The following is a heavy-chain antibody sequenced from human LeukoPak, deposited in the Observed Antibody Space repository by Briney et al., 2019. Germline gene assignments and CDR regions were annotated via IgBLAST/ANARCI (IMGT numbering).Heavy chain of an antibody. D-gene: IGHD3-10*01. J-gene: IGHJ4*02. CDR3: ARSLWFGELCFDY. V-gene: IGHV1-2*02. CDR2: INPNSGGT. CDR1: GYTFTGYY. Sequence: ASAKVSCKASGYTFTGYYMHWVRQAPGQGLEWMGWINPNSGGTNYAQKFQGRVTMTRDTSISTAYMELSRLRSDDTAVYYCARSLWFGELCFDYWGQGTLVTVSS.